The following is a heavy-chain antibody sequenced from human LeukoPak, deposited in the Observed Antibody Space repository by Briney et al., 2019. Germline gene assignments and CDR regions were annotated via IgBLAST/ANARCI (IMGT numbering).Heavy chain of an antibody. CDR3: AKARPEDYYDTSGYSHFDF. CDR1: GFTFSNYG. J-gene: IGHJ4*02. CDR2: ISGGGYST. Sequence: PGGSLRLSCAASGFTFSNYGMNWVRQAPGKGLEWVSGISGGGYSTYYAVSVKGRFAISRDNSKNTLSLQMNSLRAEDTAVYYCAKARPEDYYDTSGYSHFDFWGQGALVTVSS. D-gene: IGHD3-22*01. V-gene: IGHV3-23*01.